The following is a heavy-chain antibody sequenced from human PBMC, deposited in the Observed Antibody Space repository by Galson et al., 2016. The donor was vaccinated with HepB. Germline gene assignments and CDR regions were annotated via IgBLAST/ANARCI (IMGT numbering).Heavy chain of an antibody. V-gene: IGHV3-7*01. J-gene: IGHJ4*02. CDR3: ARLWFGETHFDY. D-gene: IGHD3-10*01. Sequence: SLRLSCAASGFTFRNFWMSWVRQDPGKGLEWVANIKQGGSQTYYVDSVKGRFTISRDDAKNSLYLQMNSLRAEVTAVYYCARLWFGETHFDYWGQGAVVTVSS. CDR1: GFTFRNFW. CDR2: IKQGGSQT.